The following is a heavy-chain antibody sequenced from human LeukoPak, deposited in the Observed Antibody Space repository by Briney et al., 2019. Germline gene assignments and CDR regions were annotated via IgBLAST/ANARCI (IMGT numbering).Heavy chain of an antibody. CDR2: ISGSGGST. CDR3: AKDPRVFGYYFDY. CDR1: GFTFSSHA. V-gene: IGHV3-23*01. J-gene: IGHJ4*02. D-gene: IGHD3-16*01. Sequence: GGSLRLSCPASGFTFSSHAMSWVRQAPGKGREWVSAISGSGGSTYYADSVKGRFTISRDNSKNTLYLQMNSLRAEDTAVYYCAKDPRVFGYYFDYWGQGTLVTVSS.